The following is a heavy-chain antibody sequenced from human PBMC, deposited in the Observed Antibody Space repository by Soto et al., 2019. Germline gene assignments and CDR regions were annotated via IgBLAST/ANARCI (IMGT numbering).Heavy chain of an antibody. Sequence: QVQLQESGPGLVKPSETLSLTCTVSGGSVSSGSYYWSWIRQPPGKGLEWIGYIYYSGSTNYNPSLKSLFTISVGTSKNQCCLKLSSVTAADTAVYYCARGSGPNDAFDIWGRGAMVTVSS. D-gene: IGHD2-15*01. CDR3: ARGSGPNDAFDI. J-gene: IGHJ3*02. CDR2: IYYSGST. CDR1: GGSVSSGSYY. V-gene: IGHV4-61*01.